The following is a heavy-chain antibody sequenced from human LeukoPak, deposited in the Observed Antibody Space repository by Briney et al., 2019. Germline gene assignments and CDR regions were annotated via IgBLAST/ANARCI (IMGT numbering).Heavy chain of an antibody. CDR1: GFTVSSNY. D-gene: IGHD5-12*01. CDR2: IYSAGNT. V-gene: IGHV3-53*01. CDR3: ARGRYEFSAGMDV. Sequence: GGSLRLPCAVSGFTVSSNYMSWVRQAPGKGLEWVSVIYSAGNTNHADSVRGRFTISRDNSKNTLYLQMNSLRVEDTAVYYCARGRYEFSAGMDVWGQGTTVTVSS. J-gene: IGHJ6*02.